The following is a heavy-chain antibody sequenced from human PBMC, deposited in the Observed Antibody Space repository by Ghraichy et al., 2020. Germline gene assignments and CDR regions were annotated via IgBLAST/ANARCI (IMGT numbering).Heavy chain of an antibody. Sequence: ASVKVSCKASGYTFTSYYMHWVRQAPGQGLEWMGIINPSGGSTSYAQKFQGRVTMTRDTSTSTVYMELSSLRSEDTAVYYCARTDPDENSSSWPFDYWGQGTLVTVSS. D-gene: IGHD6-13*01. V-gene: IGHV1-46*01. CDR3: ARTDPDENSSSWPFDY. CDR2: INPSGGST. J-gene: IGHJ4*02. CDR1: GYTFTSYY.